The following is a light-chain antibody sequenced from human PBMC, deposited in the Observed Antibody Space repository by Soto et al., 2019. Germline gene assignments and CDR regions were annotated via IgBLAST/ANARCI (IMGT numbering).Light chain of an antibody. J-gene: IGKJ4*01. CDR3: QQYNNWPLT. V-gene: IGKV3-15*01. CDR2: YAS. Sequence: EIAMTQSPATLSVSPGERATLSCRASQSVNSNLAWYQQKPGQAPRLLIYYASTRATGIPARFSGSGSGTEFTVTISSLQSEDFTVYYCQQYNNWPLTFGGGTKVDIK. CDR1: QSVNSN.